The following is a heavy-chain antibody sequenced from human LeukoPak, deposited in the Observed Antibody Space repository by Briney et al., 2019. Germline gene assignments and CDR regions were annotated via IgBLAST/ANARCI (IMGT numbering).Heavy chain of an antibody. CDR1: GFTFSSYA. J-gene: IGHJ4*02. Sequence: GGSLRLSCAASGFTFSSYAMSWVRQAPGKGLEWVSAISGSGGSTYYADSVKGRFTISRDNSKNTLYLQMNSLRAEDTAVYYCAKDQYRYGSVLTLIVDYWGQGTLVIVSS. V-gene: IGHV3-23*01. D-gene: IGHD5-18*01. CDR2: ISGSGGST. CDR3: AKDQYRYGSVLTLIVDY.